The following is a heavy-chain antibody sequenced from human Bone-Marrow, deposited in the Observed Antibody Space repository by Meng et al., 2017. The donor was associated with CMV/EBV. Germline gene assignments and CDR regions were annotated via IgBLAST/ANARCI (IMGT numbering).Heavy chain of an antibody. J-gene: IGHJ5*02. Sequence: GSLRLSCTVSGGSISSSSYYWGWIRQPPGKGLEWIGEINHSGSTNYNPSLKSRVTISVDTSKNQFSLKLSSVTAADTAVYYCATRGGLLWFGEPKGWFDPWGRGTLVTVSS. CDR1: GGSISSSSYY. D-gene: IGHD3-10*01. CDR2: INHSGST. V-gene: IGHV4-39*07. CDR3: ATRGGLLWFGEPKGWFDP.